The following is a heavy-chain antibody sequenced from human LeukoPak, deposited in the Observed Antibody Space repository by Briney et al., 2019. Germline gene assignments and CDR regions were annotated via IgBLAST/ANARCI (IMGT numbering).Heavy chain of an antibody. D-gene: IGHD6-13*01. CDR2: INTNTGNP. CDR1: GYTFTSYA. V-gene: IGHV7-4-1*02. J-gene: IGHJ5*02. CDR3: ASLYSSSWTPSRFDP. Sequence: ASVKVSCKASGYTFTSYAMNWVRQAPGQGLEWMGWINTNTGNPTYAQGFTGRFVFSLDTSVSTAYLQISSLKAEDTAVYSCASLYSSSWTPSRFDPWGQGTLVTVSS.